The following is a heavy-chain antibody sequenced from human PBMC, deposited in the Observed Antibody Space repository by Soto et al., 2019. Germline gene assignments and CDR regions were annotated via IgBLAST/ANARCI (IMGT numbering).Heavy chain of an antibody. D-gene: IGHD3-22*01. J-gene: IGHJ5*02. V-gene: IGHV1-69*13. CDR2: IIPIFGTA. CDR1: GGTFSIYA. Sequence: GASVKVSCKASGGTFSIYAISWVRQAPGQGLEWMGGIIPIFGTANYAQKFQGRVTITADESTSTAYMELSSLRSEDTAVYYCARDSSGYLNWFDPWGQGTLVTVSS. CDR3: ARDSSGYLNWFDP.